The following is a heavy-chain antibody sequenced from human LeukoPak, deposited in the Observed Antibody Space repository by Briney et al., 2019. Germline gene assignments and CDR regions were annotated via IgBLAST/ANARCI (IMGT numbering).Heavy chain of an antibody. D-gene: IGHD3-16*02. CDR1: GYTFTSYC. CDR2: ISAYNGNT. Sequence: ASVKVSCKASGYTFTSYCINWVRQAPGQGLEWMGWISAYNGNTNYAQKLQGRVTMTTDTSTSTAYMELRSLRSDDTAVYYCARDSGVWGSYRYYDYWGQGTLDTVSS. J-gene: IGHJ4*02. V-gene: IGHV1-18*01. CDR3: ARDSGVWGSYRYYDY.